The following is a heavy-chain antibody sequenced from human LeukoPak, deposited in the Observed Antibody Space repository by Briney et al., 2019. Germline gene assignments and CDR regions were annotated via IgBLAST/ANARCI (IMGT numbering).Heavy chain of an antibody. CDR2: ITASGTAM. CDR1: GFTFSSYS. D-gene: IGHD3-22*01. J-gene: IGHJ4*02. CDR3: ARDSYYYDSSGYYPYYFDY. Sequence: GGSLRLSCAASGFTFSSYSMNWVRQAPGKGLEWVSHITASGTAMFYADSVKGRFTISRDNAKNSLYLQMNSLRAEDTAVYYCARDSYYYDSSGYYPYYFDYWGQGTLVTVSS. V-gene: IGHV3-48*01.